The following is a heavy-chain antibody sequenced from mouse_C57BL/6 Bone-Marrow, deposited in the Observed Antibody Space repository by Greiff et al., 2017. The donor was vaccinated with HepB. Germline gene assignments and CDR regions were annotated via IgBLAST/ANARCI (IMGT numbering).Heavy chain of an antibody. Sequence: VKVVESGPGLVQPSQSLSITCTVSGFSLTSYGVHWVRQSPGKGLEWLGVIWSGGSTDYNAAFISRLSISKDNSKSQVFFKMNSLQADDTAIYYCARKGDSNYAWFAYWGQGTLVTVSA. CDR3: ARKGDSNYAWFAY. CDR1: GFSLTSYG. J-gene: IGHJ3*01. D-gene: IGHD2-5*01. V-gene: IGHV2-2*01. CDR2: IWSGGST.